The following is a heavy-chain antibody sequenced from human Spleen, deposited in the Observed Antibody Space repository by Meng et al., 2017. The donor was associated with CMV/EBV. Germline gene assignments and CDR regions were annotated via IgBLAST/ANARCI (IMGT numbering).Heavy chain of an antibody. V-gene: IGHV3-48*03. CDR2: INNRGSTT. Sequence: GESLKISCAASGFTFGSYEMTWVRQAPGKGLEWISYINNRGSTTYYADSVRGRFTISRDNVKNSLYLQMNTLRTEDTAFYYCAKDYGSGSPYFFDSWGQGTLVTVSS. CDR3: AKDYGSGSPYFFDS. D-gene: IGHD3-10*01. J-gene: IGHJ4*02. CDR1: GFTFGSYE.